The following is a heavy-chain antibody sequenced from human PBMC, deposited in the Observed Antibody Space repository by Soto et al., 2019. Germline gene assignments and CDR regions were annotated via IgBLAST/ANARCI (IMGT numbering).Heavy chain of an antibody. CDR3: AKSSRITLVRGVSDY. Sequence: EVQLLESGGGSVQPGGSLRLSCAASGFAFSNYVMNWVRQAPGKGLEWVSAISGGAGDTYYADSVKGRFTISRDNSKNTLYLQMKSLRAEDTAVYYCAKSSRITLVRGVSDYWGQGTLVTVSS. V-gene: IGHV3-23*01. CDR2: ISGGAGDT. D-gene: IGHD3-10*01. CDR1: GFAFSNYV. J-gene: IGHJ4*02.